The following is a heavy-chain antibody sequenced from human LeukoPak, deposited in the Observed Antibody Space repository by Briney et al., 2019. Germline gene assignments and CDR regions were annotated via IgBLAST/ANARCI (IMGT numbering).Heavy chain of an antibody. Sequence: PGRSLRLSCAASGFTFSSYGMHWVRQAPGKGLEWVTVISYDGSNKYYADSVKGRFTISRDNSKNTLYLQMNSLRAEDTAVYYCGRGHRFCSRGNCNSPVDYWGQGTLVTVSS. J-gene: IGHJ4*02. D-gene: IGHD2-15*01. CDR2: ISYDGSNK. V-gene: IGHV3-30*03. CDR3: GRGHRFCSRGNCNSPVDY. CDR1: GFTFSSYG.